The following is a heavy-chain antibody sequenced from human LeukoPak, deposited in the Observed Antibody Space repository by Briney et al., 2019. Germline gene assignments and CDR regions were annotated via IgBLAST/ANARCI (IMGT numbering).Heavy chain of an antibody. CDR2: IYHSGST. CDR1: GGAISISNSNW. J-gene: IGHJ2*01. V-gene: IGHV4-4*02. D-gene: IGHD4-23*01. CDR3: ARDLHGGNSFTSDWYFDL. Sequence: SETLSLTCAVSGGAISISNSNWWSWVRQPPGKGLEWIGEIYHSGSTNYNPSLKSRVTISVDKSKNQFSLKLSSVTAADTAVYYCARDLHGGNSFTSDWYFDLWGRGTLVTVSS.